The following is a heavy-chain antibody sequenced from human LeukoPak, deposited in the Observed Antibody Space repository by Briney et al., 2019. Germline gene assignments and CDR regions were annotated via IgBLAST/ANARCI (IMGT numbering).Heavy chain of an antibody. J-gene: IGHJ4*02. Sequence: SQTLSLTCTVSGVSISSYYWSWIRQPPGKGLEWIGHIYYSGSTNYNPSLKSRVTISIDTSKNQFSLRLSSVTAADTAVYYCARGAAGYSYGWGQGTLVTVSS. CDR2: IYYSGST. CDR3: ARGAAGYSYG. V-gene: IGHV4-59*01. D-gene: IGHD5-18*01. CDR1: GVSISSYY.